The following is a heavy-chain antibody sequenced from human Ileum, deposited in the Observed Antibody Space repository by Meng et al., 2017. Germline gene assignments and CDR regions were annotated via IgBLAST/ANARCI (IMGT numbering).Heavy chain of an antibody. CDR1: RGSISGYY. CDR3: ARHEFSSKVYFYY. D-gene: IGHD6-6*01. CDR2: VFFSGST. V-gene: IGHV4-59*01. J-gene: IGHJ4*02. Sequence: GSLRLSCTVSRGSISGYYWSWIRQTPEKGLEWLGYVFFSGSTFYHPSLRSRLSLSLDTSKSLLSLSLASLTAADTAVYYCARHEFSSKVYFYYWGQGILVTVSS.